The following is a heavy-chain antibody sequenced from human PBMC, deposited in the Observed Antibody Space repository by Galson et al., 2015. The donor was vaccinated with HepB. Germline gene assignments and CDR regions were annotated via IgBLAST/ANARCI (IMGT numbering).Heavy chain of an antibody. CDR2: IDPSDSYT. J-gene: IGHJ6*02. CDR3: ARGEEGYYGSGSYSPQVYYYYGMDV. V-gene: IGHV5-10-1*01. CDR1: GYSFTSYW. D-gene: IGHD3-10*01. Sequence: QSGAEVTKPGESLRISCKGSGYSFTSYWISWVRQMPGKGLEWMGRIDPSDSYTNYSPSFQGHVTISADKSISTAYLQWSSLKASDTAMYYCARGEEGYYGSGSYSPQVYYYYGMDVWGQGTTVTVSS.